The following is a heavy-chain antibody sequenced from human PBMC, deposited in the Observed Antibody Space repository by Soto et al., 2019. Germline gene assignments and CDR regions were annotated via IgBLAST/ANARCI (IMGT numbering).Heavy chain of an antibody. Sequence: TSETLSLTCTVSGGSINSGGYSWTWIRQPPGKGLEWIGFIYHTGTTYYNPSLKSRVTISVDTSRNQFSLKLSSVTAADTAVYYCAIVLYKPYDYGDYVKEFDYRGQGTLVTVSS. CDR2: IYHTGTT. J-gene: IGHJ4*02. CDR3: AIVLYKPYDYGDYVKEFDY. D-gene: IGHD4-17*01. V-gene: IGHV4-30-2*01. CDR1: GGSINSGGYS.